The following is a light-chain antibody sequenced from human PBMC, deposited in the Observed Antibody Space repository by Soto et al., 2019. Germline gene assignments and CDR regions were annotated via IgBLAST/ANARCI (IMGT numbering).Light chain of an antibody. CDR1: STDVGAYNY. V-gene: IGLV2-8*01. CDR2: EVT. J-gene: IGLJ1*01. Sequence: QSALTQPPSASGSPGQSVTISCTGTSTDVGAYNYVSWYQQHPGKAPKLVIYEVTKRPSGVPDRFSGSKSGNTASLAIAGLQAEDEGDYYCQSYDSSLSGYVFGTGTKLTVL. CDR3: QSYDSSLSGYV.